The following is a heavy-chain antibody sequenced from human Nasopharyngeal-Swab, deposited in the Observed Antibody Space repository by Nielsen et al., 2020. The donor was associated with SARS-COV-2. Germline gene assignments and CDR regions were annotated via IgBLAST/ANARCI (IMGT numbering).Heavy chain of an antibody. CDR3: AREGNYGDYPDYYYYGMDV. J-gene: IGHJ6*02. CDR1: GFTFSSYS. V-gene: IGHV3-21*04. Sequence: GESLKISCAASGFTFSSYSMNWVRQAPGKGLEWVSSISSSSSYIYYADSVKGRFTISRDNAKHSLYLQMNSLRAEDTAVYYCAREGNYGDYPDYYYYGMDVWGQGTTVTVSS. D-gene: IGHD4-17*01. CDR2: ISSSSSYI.